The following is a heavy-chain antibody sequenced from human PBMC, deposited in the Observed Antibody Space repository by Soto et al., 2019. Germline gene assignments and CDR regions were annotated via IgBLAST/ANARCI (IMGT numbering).Heavy chain of an antibody. D-gene: IGHD3-3*01. CDR2: ISGSGGST. CDR3: AKPIPKRPAEDVIGRGEYYDFWSGYLHYYYYGMDV. Sequence: PGGSLRLSCAASGFTFSSYAMTWVRQAPGKGLEWVSAISGSGGSTYYADSVKGRFTISRDNSKNTLYLQMNSLRAEDTAVYYCAKPIPKRPAEDVIGRGEYYDFWSGYLHYYYYGMDVWGQGTTVTVS. V-gene: IGHV3-23*01. J-gene: IGHJ6*02. CDR1: GFTFSSYA.